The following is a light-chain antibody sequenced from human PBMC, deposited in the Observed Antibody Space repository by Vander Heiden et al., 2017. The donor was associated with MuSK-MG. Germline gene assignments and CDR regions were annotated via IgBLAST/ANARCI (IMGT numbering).Light chain of an antibody. CDR3: QQSYSTPR. CDR2: AAS. J-gene: IGKJ5*01. CDR1: QSISSY. V-gene: IGKV1-39*01. Sequence: DIQLTQYPSSLSASVGDRVTITCRASQSISSYLYWYQQKPGKAPKLLIYAASSLQSGVPSRFSGRGSGTDFTLTISSLQPEDFATYYCQQSYSTPRFGQGTRLEIK.